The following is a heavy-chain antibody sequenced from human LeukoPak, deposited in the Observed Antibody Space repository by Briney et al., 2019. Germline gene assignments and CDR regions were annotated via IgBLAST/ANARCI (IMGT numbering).Heavy chain of an antibody. CDR2: ISYDGSNK. CDR1: GFTFSSYG. V-gene: IGHV3-30*18. CDR3: ANAERGYSGYDSVNYGMDV. Sequence: GGSLRLSCAASGFTFSSYGMHWVRQAPGKGLEWVAVISYDGSNKYYADSVKGRFTISRDNSKNTLYLQMDSLRAEDTAVYYCANAERGYSGYDSVNYGMDVWGQGTTVTVSS. J-gene: IGHJ6*02. D-gene: IGHD5-12*01.